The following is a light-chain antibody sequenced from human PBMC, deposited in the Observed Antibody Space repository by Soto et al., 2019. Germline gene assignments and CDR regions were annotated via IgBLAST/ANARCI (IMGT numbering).Light chain of an antibody. V-gene: IGKV3-20*01. Sequence: EIVLTQTPGSLSLFPGEGATLSCRASQSVSTTYLAWYQLKPGQAPRLVTYATSSRAAGIPDRFRRSGSGTEFTLTICSLEPEDVGLYFCQQYGNSPPYSFGQGTKLEIK. CDR1: QSVSTTY. J-gene: IGKJ2*03. CDR3: QQYGNSPPYS. CDR2: ATS.